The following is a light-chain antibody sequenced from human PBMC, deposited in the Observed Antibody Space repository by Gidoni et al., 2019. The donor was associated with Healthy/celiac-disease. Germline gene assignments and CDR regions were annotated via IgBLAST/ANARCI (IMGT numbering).Light chain of an antibody. CDR1: QSVSSSY. V-gene: IGKV3-20*01. J-gene: IGKJ2*01. CDR2: CAS. CDR3: QQYGSSPPYT. Sequence: EIVLTQSPGTLSLSPGERATLSCRASQSVSSSYLAWYQQKPGQAPRLLIYCASSRATGIPDRFSGSGSGTDFTLTISRLKPEDFAVYYCQQYGSSPPYTFGQGTKLEIK.